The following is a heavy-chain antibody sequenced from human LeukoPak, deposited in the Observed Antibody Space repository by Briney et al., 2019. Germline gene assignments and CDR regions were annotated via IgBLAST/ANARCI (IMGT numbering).Heavy chain of an antibody. Sequence: GGSLRLSCAASGFTFDYYGMNWVRQAPGKGLGWVSSISSSSSYIYYADSVKGRFTISRDNAKNSLYLQMNSLRAEDTAVYYCARSIAVAGRDYFDYWGQGTLVTVSS. D-gene: IGHD6-19*01. CDR3: ARSIAVAGRDYFDY. J-gene: IGHJ4*02. CDR2: ISSSSSYI. V-gene: IGHV3-21*01. CDR1: GFTFDYYG.